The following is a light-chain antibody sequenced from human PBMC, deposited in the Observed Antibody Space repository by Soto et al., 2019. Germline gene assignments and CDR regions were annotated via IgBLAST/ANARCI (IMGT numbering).Light chain of an antibody. CDR1: SSNIGAGFH. CDR3: QSYDSSLSGYV. CDR2: GNS. J-gene: IGLJ1*01. Sequence: QSVLTQPPSVSGAPGQRVTISCTGSSSNIGAGFHVHWYQQLPGTAPKLLIYGNSNRPSGVPDRFSGSKSGTSASLAITGLQAEDEADYYCQSYDSSLSGYVFGTGTKRTVL. V-gene: IGLV1-40*01.